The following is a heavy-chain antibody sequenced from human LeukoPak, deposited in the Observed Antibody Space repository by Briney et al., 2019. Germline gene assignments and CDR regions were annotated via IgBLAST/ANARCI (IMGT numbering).Heavy chain of an antibody. CDR3: ARIIVVVVAAKDAVSYSYGYYFDY. D-gene: IGHD2-15*01. CDR2: IYYSGST. Sequence: SQTLSLTCTVSGGSISSGGYYWSWIRQHPGKGLEWIGYIYYSGSTYYNPSLKSRVTISVDTSKNQFSLKLSSVTAADTAVYYCARIIVVVVAAKDAVSYSYGYYFDYWGQGTLVTVSS. CDR1: GGSISSGGYY. V-gene: IGHV4-31*03. J-gene: IGHJ4*02.